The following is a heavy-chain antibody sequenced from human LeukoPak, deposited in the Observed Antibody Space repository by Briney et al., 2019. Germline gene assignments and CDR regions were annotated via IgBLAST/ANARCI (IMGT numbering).Heavy chain of an antibody. V-gene: IGHV3-74*01. CDR1: GFTFDDYV. D-gene: IGHD6-13*01. Sequence: TGGSLRLSCAASGFTFDDYVMHWVRQAPGKGLVWVSLINGDGSTISYADSVKGRFTISRDNAKNRLYLQMNSLGAEDTAVYYCASTIGSAGTQYWGQGTLVTVPS. J-gene: IGHJ4*02. CDR2: INGDGSTI. CDR3: ASTIGSAGTQY.